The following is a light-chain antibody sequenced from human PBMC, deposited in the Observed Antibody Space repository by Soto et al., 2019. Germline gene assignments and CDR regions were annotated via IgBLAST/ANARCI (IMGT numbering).Light chain of an antibody. V-gene: IGLV2-23*01. CDR1: SSDVGSSNL. Sequence: QSALTQPASVSGSLGQSITMSCTGTSSDVGSSNLVSWYQQLPGNAPKLIIYEGNKRSSGVSNRFSGSKSDNTASLTIFDLQAEDEADYYCCSYAGTNTYVFGSGTKVTVL. CDR3: CSYAGTNTYV. J-gene: IGLJ1*01. CDR2: EGN.